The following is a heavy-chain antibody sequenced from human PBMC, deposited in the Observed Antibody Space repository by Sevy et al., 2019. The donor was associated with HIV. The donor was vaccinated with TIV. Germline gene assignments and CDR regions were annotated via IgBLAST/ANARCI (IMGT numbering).Heavy chain of an antibody. CDR1: GFTFSSYT. CDR2: ISSTTNST. CDR3: ASRNSGYCGYAS. D-gene: IGHD5-12*01. Sequence: GGSLRLSCAGSGFTFSSYTMNWVRQAPGKGLEWVSYISSTTNSTYYADSVKGRFTISRDNAKNSLYLQMNSLRAEDTAMYYCASRNSGYCGYASWGQGTLVTVSS. V-gene: IGHV3-48*01. J-gene: IGHJ5*02.